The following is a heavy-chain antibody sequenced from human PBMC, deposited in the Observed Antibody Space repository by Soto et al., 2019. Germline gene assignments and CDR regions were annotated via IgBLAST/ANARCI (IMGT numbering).Heavy chain of an antibody. D-gene: IGHD4-4*01. V-gene: IGHV1-69*01. CDR2: IIPLFGAP. J-gene: IGHJ4*02. CDR3: ASERVAEMSTGGYFDN. Sequence: QVHLVQSGAEVKKPGSSVKVSCKTSGGTFGDLAFSWVRQAPRQGLEWVGGIIPLFGAPDYAREFQGRVTVSADESSSTVYMELSSLRSQDTAVYYCASERVAEMSTGGYFDNWGQGTLVTVSS. CDR1: GGTFGDLA.